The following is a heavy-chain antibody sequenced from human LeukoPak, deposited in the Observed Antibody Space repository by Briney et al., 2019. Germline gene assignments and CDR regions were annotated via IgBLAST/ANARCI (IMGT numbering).Heavy chain of an antibody. Sequence: GGSLRLSCAASEFSVGSNYMTWVRQAPGKGLEWVSLIYSGGSTYYADSVKGRFTISRDNSKNTLYLQMNSLRAEDTAVYYCAKNARYYYGSGSYVDYWGQGTLVTVSS. CDR3: AKNARYYYGSGSYVDY. CDR2: IYSGGST. CDR1: EFSVGSNY. V-gene: IGHV3-66*01. D-gene: IGHD3-10*01. J-gene: IGHJ4*02.